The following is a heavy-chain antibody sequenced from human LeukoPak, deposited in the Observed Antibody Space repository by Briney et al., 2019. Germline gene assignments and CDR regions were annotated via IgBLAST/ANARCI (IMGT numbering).Heavy chain of an antibody. V-gene: IGHV1-2*02. D-gene: IGHD3-10*01. CDR2: INPNSGGT. J-gene: IGHJ5*02. CDR1: GYTFTDYY. Sequence: ASVKVSCKVSGYTFTDYYIHWVRQAPGQGLECVGWINPNSGGTNYAQKFQGRVTMTRDTSISTAYMELNRLRSDDTAVYYCARGGSGSYFSWLDPWGQGTLVTVSS. CDR3: ARGGSGSYFSWLDP.